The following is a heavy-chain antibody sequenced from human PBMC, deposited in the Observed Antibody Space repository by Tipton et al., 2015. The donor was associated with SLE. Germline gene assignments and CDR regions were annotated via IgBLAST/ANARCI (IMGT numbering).Heavy chain of an antibody. CDR1: GFTFDDYG. D-gene: IGHD4-17*01. Sequence: SLRLSCAASGFTFDDYGMSWVRQAPGKGLEWVSGISWNGDSTGYADSVKGRFTISRDNAKNSLYLQMNSLRAEDTALYYCARATVTTSPFDYWGQGTLVTVSS. J-gene: IGHJ4*02. V-gene: IGHV3-20*04. CDR2: ISWNGDST. CDR3: ARATVTTSPFDY.